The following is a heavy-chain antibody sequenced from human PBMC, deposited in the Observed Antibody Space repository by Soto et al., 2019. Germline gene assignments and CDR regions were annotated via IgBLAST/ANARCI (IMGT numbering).Heavy chain of an antibody. D-gene: IGHD3-10*01. Sequence: GGSLRLSCAASGFTFSSYGMHWVRQAPGKGLEWVAVISYDGSNKYYADSVKGRFTISRDNSKNTLYLQMNSLRAEDTAVYYCAKDGVVRGVAYFDYWRQGTLVTVSS. J-gene: IGHJ4*02. CDR1: GFTFSSYG. CDR3: AKDGVVRGVAYFDY. CDR2: ISYDGSNK. V-gene: IGHV3-30*18.